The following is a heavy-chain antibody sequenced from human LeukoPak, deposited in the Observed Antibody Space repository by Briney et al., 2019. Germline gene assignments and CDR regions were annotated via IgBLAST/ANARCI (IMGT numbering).Heavy chain of an antibody. Sequence: GGSLRLSCAASGFTFSSYAMSWVRQAPGKGLEWVSVISNSGGSTYYADSVKGRFTISRDNPKNTLYLQMNSLRAEDTGLYYCAKNDQFSGSWYFDCWGQGTLVTVSS. V-gene: IGHV3-23*01. J-gene: IGHJ4*02. CDR1: GFTFSSYA. CDR2: ISNSGGST. CDR3: AKNDQFSGSWYFDC. D-gene: IGHD1-26*01.